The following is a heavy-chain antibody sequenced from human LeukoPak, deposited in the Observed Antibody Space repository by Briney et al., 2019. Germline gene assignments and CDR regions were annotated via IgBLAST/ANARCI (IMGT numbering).Heavy chain of an antibody. CDR3: TRAHGRFLEWPPYDY. Sequence: GGSLRLSCAASGFTFNTYAMHWVRQAPGKGLEWVAVIAYGGSNKYYADSVKGRLTVSRDNFNNTVYLQMNSLRAEDTTVYYCTRAHGRFLEWPPYDYWGQGTLVTVSP. CDR2: IAYGGSNK. V-gene: IGHV3-30-3*01. CDR1: GFTFNTYA. J-gene: IGHJ4*02. D-gene: IGHD3-3*01.